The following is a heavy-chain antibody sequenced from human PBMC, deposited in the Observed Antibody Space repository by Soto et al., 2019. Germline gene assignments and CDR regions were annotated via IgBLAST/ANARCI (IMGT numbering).Heavy chain of an antibody. Sequence: GSLRLSCAASGFTFSSYSMNWVRQAPGKGLEWVSSISSSSSYIYYADSVKGRFTISRDNAKNSLYLQMNSLRAEDTAVYYCASGDYYDSSGYYYIDNYWGQGTLVTVSS. CDR1: GFTFSSYS. CDR3: ASGDYYDSSGYYYIDNY. J-gene: IGHJ4*02. D-gene: IGHD3-22*01. V-gene: IGHV3-21*01. CDR2: ISSSSSYI.